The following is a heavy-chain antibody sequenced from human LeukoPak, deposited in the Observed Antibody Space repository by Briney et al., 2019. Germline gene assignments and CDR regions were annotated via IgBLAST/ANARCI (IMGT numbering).Heavy chain of an antibody. D-gene: IGHD3-10*01. J-gene: IGHJ5*02. CDR3: ASMVRGYWFDP. CDR2: IYSSGST. CDR1: GGSISSYY. Sequence: SETLSLTCSVSGGSISSYYSSWIRQPPGKGLEWIGYIYSSGSTNSHPFLKSRVTISADTSKNQFSLKLSSVTAADTAVYYCASMVRGYWFDPWGQGTLVTVSS. V-gene: IGHV4-59*01.